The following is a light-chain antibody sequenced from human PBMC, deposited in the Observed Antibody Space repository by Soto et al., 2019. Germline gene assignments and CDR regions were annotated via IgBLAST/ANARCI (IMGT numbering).Light chain of an antibody. Sequence: QSALTQPPSASGSPGQSVTISCTGTSSDVGGYNYVSWYQQHPGKAPKLIIYEVSKWPSGVPDRFSGFKSGNTASLTVSGLQAEDEADYYCSSYAGSNNLVFGGGTKLTVL. V-gene: IGLV2-8*01. J-gene: IGLJ3*02. CDR3: SSYAGSNNLV. CDR1: SSDVGGYNY. CDR2: EVS.